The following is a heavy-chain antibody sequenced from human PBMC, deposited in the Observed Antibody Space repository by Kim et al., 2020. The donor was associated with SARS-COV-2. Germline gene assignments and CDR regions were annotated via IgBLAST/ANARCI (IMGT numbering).Heavy chain of an antibody. Sequence: GGSLRLSCAASGFTFSSYSMNWVRQAPGKGLEWVSYISSSSSTIYYADSVKGRFTISRDNAKNSLYLQMNSLRAEDTAVYYCARDFASGYDQNPLFDYWGQGTLVTVSS. V-gene: IGHV3-48*04. CDR1: GFTFSSYS. D-gene: IGHD5-12*01. CDR3: ARDFASGYDQNPLFDY. CDR2: ISSSSSTI. J-gene: IGHJ4*02.